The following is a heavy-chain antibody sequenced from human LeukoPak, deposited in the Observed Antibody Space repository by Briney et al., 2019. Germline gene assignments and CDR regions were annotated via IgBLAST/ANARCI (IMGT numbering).Heavy chain of an antibody. CDR1: GGSISSYY. D-gene: IGHD5-18*01. V-gene: IGHV4-59*08. CDR2: IYYSGST. Sequence: PSETLSLTCTVSGGSISSYYWSWIRQPPGKGLEWIGYIYYSGSTNYNPSLKSRVTISVDTSKNQFSLKLSSVTAADTSVYYCARHKWRGYGYGTPYYFDYWGQGTLVTVSS. CDR3: ARHKWRGYGYGTPYYFDY. J-gene: IGHJ4*02.